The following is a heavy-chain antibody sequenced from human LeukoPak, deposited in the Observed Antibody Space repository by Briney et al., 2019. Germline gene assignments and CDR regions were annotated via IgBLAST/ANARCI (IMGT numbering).Heavy chain of an antibody. Sequence: GGSLRLSCAVSGFTFSRFAMNWVRQAPGKGLEWVSIISNRGTITSYADSVKGRFTISRDDSKNTVYLQMNSLRAEDTALYYCATECFHYWGQGTLVAVSS. J-gene: IGHJ4*02. D-gene: IGHD3-3*01. CDR1: GFTFSRFA. CDR3: ATECFHY. V-gene: IGHV3-23*01. CDR2: ISNRGTIT.